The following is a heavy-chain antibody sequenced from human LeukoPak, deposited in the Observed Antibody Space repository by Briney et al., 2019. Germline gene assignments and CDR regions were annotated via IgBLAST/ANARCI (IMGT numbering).Heavy chain of an antibody. J-gene: IGHJ4*02. CDR3: ARGSICSSTSCYRLSPKYYFDY. CDR2: INHSGST. V-gene: IGHV4-38-2*01. Sequence: SETLSLTCAVSGYSISSGYYWGWIRQPPGKGLEWIGEINHSGSTNYNPSLKSRVTISVDTSKNQFSLKLSSVTAADTAVYYCARGSICSSTSCYRLSPKYYFDYWGQGTLVTVSS. CDR1: GYSISSGYY. D-gene: IGHD2-2*01.